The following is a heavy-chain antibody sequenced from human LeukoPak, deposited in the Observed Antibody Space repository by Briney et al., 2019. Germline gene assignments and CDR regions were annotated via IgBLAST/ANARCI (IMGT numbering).Heavy chain of an antibody. CDR1: GGSISSGGYS. Sequence: SETLSLTCAVSGGSISSGGYSWSWIRQPPGKGLEWIGYIYDSGSTNYNPALKSRVTISVDTSKNQFSLKLSSVTAADTAVYYCARSYSSGWIFDYWGQGTLVTVSS. CDR3: ARSYSSGWIFDY. J-gene: IGHJ4*02. CDR2: IYDSGST. V-gene: IGHV4-61*08. D-gene: IGHD6-19*01.